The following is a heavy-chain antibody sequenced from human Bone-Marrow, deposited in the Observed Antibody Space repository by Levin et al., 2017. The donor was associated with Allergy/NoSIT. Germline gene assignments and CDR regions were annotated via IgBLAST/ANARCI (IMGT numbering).Heavy chain of an antibody. D-gene: IGHD7-27*01. CDR2: ISSTSYNI. CDR1: GFIFSDYA. Sequence: PGGSLRLSCAASGFIFSDYAMNWVRQAPGKGLEWVSSISSTSYNIYYADSVKGRFIISRDNAKDSLFLQMNSLRDYDTAVYYCARETGDALGDHWGQGTLVTVSS. V-gene: IGHV3-21*01. J-gene: IGHJ4*02. CDR3: ARETGDALGDH.